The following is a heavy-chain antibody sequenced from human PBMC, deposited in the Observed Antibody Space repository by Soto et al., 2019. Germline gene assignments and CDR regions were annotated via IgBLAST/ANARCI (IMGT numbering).Heavy chain of an antibody. CDR2: INHSGST. CDR3: ARLVQLLQGRWFDP. D-gene: IGHD2-15*01. V-gene: IGHV4-34*01. J-gene: IGHJ5*02. Sequence: PSETLSLTCAVYGGSFSGYYWTWIRQPPGTGLEWIGEINHSGSTNYNPSLKSRVTISVDTSKNQFSLKLSSVTAADTAVYYCARLVQLLQGRWFDPWGQGTLVTVSS. CDR1: GGSFSGYY.